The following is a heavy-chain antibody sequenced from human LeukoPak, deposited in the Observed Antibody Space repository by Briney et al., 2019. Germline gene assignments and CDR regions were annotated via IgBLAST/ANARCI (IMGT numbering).Heavy chain of an antibody. Sequence: PGGSLRLSCAASGFTFSSSGMHWVRQAPGKGLGWVAVILYNGSNKYYADSVKGRFTISRDNSKNTLYLQMNSLRVEHTAVYYCARAGGYCSGGSCYRGYSWFDPWGQGTLVTVSS. CDR1: GFTFSSSG. D-gene: IGHD2-15*01. CDR2: ILYNGSNK. V-gene: IGHV3-33*01. J-gene: IGHJ5*02. CDR3: ARAGGYCSGGSCYRGYSWFDP.